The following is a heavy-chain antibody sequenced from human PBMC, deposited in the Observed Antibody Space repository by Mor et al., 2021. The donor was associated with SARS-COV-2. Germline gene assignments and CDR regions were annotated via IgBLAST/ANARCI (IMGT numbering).Heavy chain of an antibody. J-gene: IGHJ4*02. D-gene: IGHD5-18*01. CDR3: ARHSPDTASIDY. V-gene: IGHV4-59*08. Sequence: TISVDTSKNQFSLKLSSVTAADTAVYYCARHSPDTASIDYWGQGTLVTVSS.